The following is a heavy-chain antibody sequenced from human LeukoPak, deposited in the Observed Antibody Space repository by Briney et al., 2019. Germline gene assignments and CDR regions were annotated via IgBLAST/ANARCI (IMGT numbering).Heavy chain of an antibody. D-gene: IGHD4-11*01. Sequence: GGSLRLSCAASGFTFSNYWMSWVRQAPGKGLEWVANIKQDGSGEYYVDSVKGRFTISRDNAKNSLYLQMNSLRVEDTAVYYCATDHNSNYDYRGQGTLVTVSS. CDR3: ATDHNSNYDY. CDR1: GFTFSNYW. V-gene: IGHV3-7*01. CDR2: IKQDGSGE. J-gene: IGHJ4*02.